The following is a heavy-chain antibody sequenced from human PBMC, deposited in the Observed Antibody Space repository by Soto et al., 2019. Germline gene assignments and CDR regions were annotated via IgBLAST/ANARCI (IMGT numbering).Heavy chain of an antibody. D-gene: IGHD3-3*01. CDR3: ATIFGVVIDDAFDI. J-gene: IGHJ3*02. Sequence: ASVKVSCTASGYTFTSYGSSWVRQAPGQGLEWMGWISAYNGNTNYAQKLQGRVTMTTDTSTSTAYMELRSLRSDDTAVYYCATIFGVVIDDAFDIWGQGTMVTVSS. CDR2: ISAYNGNT. CDR1: GYTFTSYG. V-gene: IGHV1-18*01.